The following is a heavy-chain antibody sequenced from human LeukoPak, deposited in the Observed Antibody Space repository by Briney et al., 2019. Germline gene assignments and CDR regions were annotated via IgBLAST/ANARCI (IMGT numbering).Heavy chain of an antibody. Sequence: GASVKVSCKASGYTFTSYYLHWVRQTPGQGLEWMGTINPSGGSTTYAQKFQGRVTMTRDTSTSTVYMELSSLRSEDTAVYYCARDYDTVEGSGSYPSDHWGQGTLVTVSS. V-gene: IGHV1-46*01. J-gene: IGHJ4*02. CDR3: ARDYDTVEGSGSYPSDH. CDR2: INPSGGST. CDR1: GYTFTSYY. D-gene: IGHD3-10*01.